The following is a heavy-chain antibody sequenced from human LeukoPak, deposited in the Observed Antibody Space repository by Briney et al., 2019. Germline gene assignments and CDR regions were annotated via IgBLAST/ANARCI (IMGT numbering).Heavy chain of an antibody. CDR1: GGSISSSSYY. J-gene: IGHJ4*02. D-gene: IGHD6-19*01. Sequence: SETLSLTCTVSGGSISSSSYYWGWNRQPPGKGLEWIGSIYYSGSTYYNPSLKSRVTISVDTSKNQFSLKLSSVTAADTAVYYCASTRSVAGTLDYWGQGTLVTVSS. CDR2: IYYSGST. V-gene: IGHV4-39*01. CDR3: ASTRSVAGTLDY.